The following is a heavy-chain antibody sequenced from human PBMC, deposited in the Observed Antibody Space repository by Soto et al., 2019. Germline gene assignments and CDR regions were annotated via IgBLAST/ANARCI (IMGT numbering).Heavy chain of an antibody. V-gene: IGHV1-3*01. J-gene: IGHJ6*02. CDR2: INAGNGNT. CDR3: ARDSLRYDYVWGSYRRQNYGMDV. D-gene: IGHD3-16*02. CDR1: GYTFTSYA. Sequence: ASVKVSCKASGYTFTSYAMHWVRQAPGQRLEWMGWINAGNGNTKYAQKFQGRVTITRDTSASTAYMELSSLRSEDTAVYYCARDSLRYDYVWGSYRRQNYGMDVWGQGTTVTVSS.